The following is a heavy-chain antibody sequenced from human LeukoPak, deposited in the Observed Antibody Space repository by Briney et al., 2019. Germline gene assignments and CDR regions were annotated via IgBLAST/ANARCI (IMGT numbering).Heavy chain of an antibody. Sequence: GGSLRLSCAVSGFTFSSYAMSWVRQAPGKGLEWVSAISGSGGSTYYADSVKGRFTISRDNSKNTLYLQMNSLRAKDTAVYYCANGYCSGGSCYRDAAFDIWGQGTMVTVSS. J-gene: IGHJ3*02. D-gene: IGHD2-15*01. CDR3: ANGYCSGGSCYRDAAFDI. CDR2: ISGSGGST. CDR1: GFTFSSYA. V-gene: IGHV3-23*01.